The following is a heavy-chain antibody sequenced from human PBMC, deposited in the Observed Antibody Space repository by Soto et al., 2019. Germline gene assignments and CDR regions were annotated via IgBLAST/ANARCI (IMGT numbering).Heavy chain of an antibody. D-gene: IGHD6-13*01. CDR2: IYWDDDK. CDR3: AHRRVWSSSWNLSGDIDAFDI. CDR1: GFSLSTSGVG. J-gene: IGHJ3*02. V-gene: IGHV2-5*02. Sequence: QITLKESGPTLVKPTQTLTLTCTFSGFSLSTSGVGVGWIRQPPGKALEWLALIYWDDDKRYSPSLKSRLTITKDTPKXXVXLXXTNMDPVDTATYYCAHRRVWSSSWNLSGDIDAFDIWGQGTMVTVSS.